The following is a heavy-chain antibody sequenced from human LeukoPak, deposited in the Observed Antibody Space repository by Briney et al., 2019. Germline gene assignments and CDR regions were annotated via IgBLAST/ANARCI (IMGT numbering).Heavy chain of an antibody. D-gene: IGHD3-16*01. V-gene: IGHV4-4*09. Sequence: SETLSLTCTVSGGSISSYYYSWIRQPPGKGLEWLGNLSIGGNTNFSPSLKSRGTISVDTPRNHFSLKLSSVTAADTAVYYCAGHGGGGRSFDIWGQGTMVTVSS. CDR2: LSIGGNT. CDR3: AGHGGGGRSFDI. J-gene: IGHJ3*02. CDR1: GGSISSYY.